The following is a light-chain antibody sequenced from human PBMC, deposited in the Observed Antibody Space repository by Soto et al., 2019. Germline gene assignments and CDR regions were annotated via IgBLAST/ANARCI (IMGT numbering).Light chain of an antibody. Sequence: EVVMTQSPATLSVSPGERATLSCRASQNVRSNLAWYQQKPGQPPRLLIYTASTRATGIPARFSGSGSGTEFTLTINSLQTDDFAVYYCLQYNDWVPTFSLGNKVESK. CDR1: QNVRSN. V-gene: IGKV3-15*01. CDR2: TAS. J-gene: IGKJ1*01. CDR3: LQYNDWVPT.